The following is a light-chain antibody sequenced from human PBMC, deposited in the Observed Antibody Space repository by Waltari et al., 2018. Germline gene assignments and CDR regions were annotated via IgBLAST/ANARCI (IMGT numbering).Light chain of an antibody. J-gene: IGLJ2*01. V-gene: IGLV2-8*01. CDR1: SSDIGGYNC. CDR3: NSYAGTNTMV. Sequence: QSALTQPPSASESPGQSVTISCTGTSSDIGGYNCLPLYQQHPGKAPKHMIYDVTKLPSGVPDRFSGSKAGNTAYLTVSGLQAEDEADYYCNSYAGTNTMVFGGGTKLTVL. CDR2: DVT.